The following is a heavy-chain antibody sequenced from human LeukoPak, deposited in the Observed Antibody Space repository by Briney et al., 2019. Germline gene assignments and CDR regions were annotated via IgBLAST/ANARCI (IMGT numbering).Heavy chain of an antibody. D-gene: IGHD2-2*01. J-gene: IGHJ4*02. CDR2: INWNSGSI. CDR1: GFTFDDYA. V-gene: IGHV3-9*01. CDR3: AKDWEDIVVVPAADDFDY. Sequence: GGSLRLSCAASGFTFDDYAMHWVRQAPGKGLEWVSGINWNSGSIGYADSVKGRFTISRDNAKNSLYLQMNSLRAEDTAVYYCAKDWEDIVVVPAADDFDYWGQGTLVTVSS.